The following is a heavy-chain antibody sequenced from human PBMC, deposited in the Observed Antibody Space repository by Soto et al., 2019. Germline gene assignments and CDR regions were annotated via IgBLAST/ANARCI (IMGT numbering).Heavy chain of an antibody. Sequence: GASVKVSCKASGYTFTSYAMHWVRQAPGQRLEWMGWINAGNGNTKYSQKFQGRVTITRDTSASTAYMELSSLRSEDTAVYYCARGVIIMGYFDYWGQGTLGTVCS. V-gene: IGHV1-3*01. D-gene: IGHD3-10*01. CDR2: INAGNGNT. CDR1: GYTFTSYA. CDR3: ARGVIIMGYFDY. J-gene: IGHJ4*02.